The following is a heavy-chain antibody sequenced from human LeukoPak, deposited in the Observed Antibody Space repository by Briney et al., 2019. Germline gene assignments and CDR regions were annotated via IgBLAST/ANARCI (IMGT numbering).Heavy chain of an antibody. Sequence: GGSLRLSCAGSGFTSSSYEMNWVRQAPGKGLEWVSYIGTSGSTIYYADSVKGRFTISRDNAKNSLYLQMNSLRAEDTAVYYCASPSTGYSSSWRPLGYWGQGTLVTVSS. D-gene: IGHD6-13*01. CDR3: ASPSTGYSSSWRPLGY. CDR2: IGTSGSTI. J-gene: IGHJ4*02. CDR1: GFTSSSYE. V-gene: IGHV3-48*03.